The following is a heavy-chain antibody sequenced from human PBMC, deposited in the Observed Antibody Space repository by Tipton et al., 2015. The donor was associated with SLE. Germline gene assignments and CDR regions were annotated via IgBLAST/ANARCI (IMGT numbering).Heavy chain of an antibody. CDR2: FFHNGNT. CDR3: ARSPTYDYVWGSYHFDN. V-gene: IGHV4-38-2*01. CDR1: GFSITTAYS. D-gene: IGHD3-16*02. J-gene: IGHJ4*02. Sequence: TLSLTCAVSGFSITTAYSWGWIRQPPGKGLEWIGSFFHNGNTYYNPSLRGRVTISVDTSKNHLSVRLSSVTAADTAMYFCARSPTYDYVWGSYHFDNWGQGTLVTVAS.